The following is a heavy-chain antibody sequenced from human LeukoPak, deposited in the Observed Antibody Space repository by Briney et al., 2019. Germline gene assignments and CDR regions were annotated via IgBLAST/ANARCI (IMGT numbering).Heavy chain of an antibody. CDR2: FDPEDGET. V-gene: IGHV1-24*01. CDR1: GYTLTELS. J-gene: IGHJ3*02. CDR3: VTTTHDYGDYDDAFDI. Sequence: GASVKVSCKVSGYTLTELSMHWVRQAPGKGLEWMGGFDPEDGETIYAQRFQGRVTMTEDTSTDTAYMELSSLRSEDTAVYYCVTTTHDYGDYDDAFDIWGQGTMVTVSS. D-gene: IGHD4-17*01.